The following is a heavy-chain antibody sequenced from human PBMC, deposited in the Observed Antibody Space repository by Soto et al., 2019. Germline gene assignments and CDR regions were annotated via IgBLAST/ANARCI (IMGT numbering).Heavy chain of an antibody. CDR3: AKGVGGWYSSGMDV. J-gene: IGHJ6*02. Sequence: PGGSLRLSCAASGFTFDDYAMHWVRQAPGKGLEWVSGISWNSGSIGYADSVKGRFTISRDNAKNSLYLQMNSLRAEDTALYYCAKGVGGWYSSGMDVWGQGTTVTVSS. V-gene: IGHV3-9*01. D-gene: IGHD6-19*01. CDR2: ISWNSGSI. CDR1: GFTFDDYA.